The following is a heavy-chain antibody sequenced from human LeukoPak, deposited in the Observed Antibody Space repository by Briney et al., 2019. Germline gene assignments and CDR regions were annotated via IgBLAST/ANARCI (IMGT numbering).Heavy chain of an antibody. CDR3: ARVVGYSSGL. V-gene: IGHV1-8*01. Sequence: ASVKVSCKASGYTFTSYVINWVRQATGQGLEWMGWMNPDSGNTGYAQKFQGRVTMTRSTSINTAYMELSSLRSEDTAVYYCARVVGYSSGLWGQGTLVTVSS. CDR2: MNPDSGNT. CDR1: GYTFTSYV. D-gene: IGHD6-19*01. J-gene: IGHJ4*02.